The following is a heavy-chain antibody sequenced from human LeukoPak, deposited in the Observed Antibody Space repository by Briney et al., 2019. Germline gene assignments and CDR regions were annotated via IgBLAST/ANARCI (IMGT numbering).Heavy chain of an antibody. J-gene: IGHJ4*02. V-gene: IGHV1-2*02. CDR3: ARVKVDTAMVLDY. D-gene: IGHD5-18*01. CDR1: GYTFTSYY. Sequence: ASVKVSCKASGYTFTSYYMHWVRQAPGQGLEWMGWINPNSGGTNYAQKFQGRVTMTRDTSISTAYMELSRLRSDDTAVYYCARVKVDTAMVLDYWGQGTLVTVSS. CDR2: INPNSGGT.